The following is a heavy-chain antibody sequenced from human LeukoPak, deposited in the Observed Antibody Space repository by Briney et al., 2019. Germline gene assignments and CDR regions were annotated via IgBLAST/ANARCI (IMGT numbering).Heavy chain of an antibody. D-gene: IGHD2-15*01. Sequence: SETLSLTCAVYGGSFSGYYWSWIRQPPGKGLEWIGEINHSGSTNYNPSLKSRVTTSVDTSKNQFSLKLSSVTAADTAVYYCARGRLGYCSGGSCYSLDYWGQGTLVTVSS. CDR3: ARGRLGYCSGGSCYSLDY. CDR2: INHSGST. CDR1: GGSFSGYY. V-gene: IGHV4-34*01. J-gene: IGHJ4*02.